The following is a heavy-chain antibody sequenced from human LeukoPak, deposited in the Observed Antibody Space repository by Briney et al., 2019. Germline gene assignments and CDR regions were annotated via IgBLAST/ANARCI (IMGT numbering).Heavy chain of an antibody. D-gene: IGHD1-26*01. CDR2: IIPIFDTA. Sequence: ASVKVSCKASGYTFTSHDISWVRQAPGQGLEWMGGIIPIFDTADYAQKFQGRVTITADESTSTAYMELSSLRSEDTAVFYCARISLGAIWGYYYGMDVWGQGTTVTVSS. V-gene: IGHV1-69*13. CDR3: ARISLGAIWGYYYGMDV. J-gene: IGHJ6*02. CDR1: GYTFTSHD.